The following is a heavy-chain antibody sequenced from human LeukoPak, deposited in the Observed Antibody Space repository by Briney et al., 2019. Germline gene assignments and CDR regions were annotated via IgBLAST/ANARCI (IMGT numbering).Heavy chain of an antibody. D-gene: IGHD3-22*01. CDR2: IYSGGST. J-gene: IGHJ5*02. V-gene: IGHV3-53*01. CDR3: ARVTYYYDSSGPPDWLDP. CDR1: GFTVSSNY. Sequence: GGSLRLSCAASGFTVSSNYMSWVRQAPGKGLEWVSVIYSGGSTYYADSVKGRFTISRDNSKNTLYLQMNSLRAEDTAVYYCARVTYYYDSSGPPDWLDPWGQGTLVTVSS.